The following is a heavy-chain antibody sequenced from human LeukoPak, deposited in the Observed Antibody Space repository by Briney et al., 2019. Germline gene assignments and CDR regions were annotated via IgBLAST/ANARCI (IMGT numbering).Heavy chain of an antibody. J-gene: IGHJ4*02. V-gene: IGHV3-33*06. Sequence: GGSLRLSCAASGFTFSSYGMHWVRQAPGKGLEWVAVIWYDGSNKYYADSVKGRFTISRDNSKNTLYLQMNSLRAEDTAVYYCAKVWDYYDSSGYCDYWGQGTLVTVSS. CDR1: GFTFSSYG. CDR3: AKVWDYYDSSGYCDY. D-gene: IGHD3-22*01. CDR2: IWYDGSNK.